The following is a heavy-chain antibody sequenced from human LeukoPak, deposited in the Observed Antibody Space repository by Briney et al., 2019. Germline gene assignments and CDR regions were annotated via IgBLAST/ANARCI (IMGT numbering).Heavy chain of an antibody. CDR2: IWYDGSNK. CDR1: GFTFNTYV. D-gene: IGHD2-21*02. J-gene: IGHJ5*02. CDR3: ARDRSYTDCVRGGGGRFDP. V-gene: IGHV3-33*01. Sequence: PGGSLRLSCAASGFTFNTYVMHWVRQAPGKGLEWVAVIWYDGSNKYYSDFVKGRFTISRDNSKNTLYLQMNSLRAEDTAVYYCARDRSYTDCVRGGGGRFDPWGQGTLVTVSS.